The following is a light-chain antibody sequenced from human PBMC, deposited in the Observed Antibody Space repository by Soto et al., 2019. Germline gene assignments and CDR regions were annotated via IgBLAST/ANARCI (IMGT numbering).Light chain of an antibody. V-gene: IGKV3-11*01. CDR3: QPRANWPAT. CDR1: QSVRSY. Sequence: IVLAQSPATLSLSPGERVTLTCRASQSVRSYLAWYQQKPGQAPRLLIYDASNRATGIPARFSGSGSGTDSTLTISSLEPEDFAVYYCQPRANWPATFGQGTRLEI. J-gene: IGKJ5*01. CDR2: DAS.